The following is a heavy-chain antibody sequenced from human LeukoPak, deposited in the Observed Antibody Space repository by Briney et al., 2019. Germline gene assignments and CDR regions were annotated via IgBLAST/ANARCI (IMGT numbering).Heavy chain of an antibody. D-gene: IGHD1-26*01. CDR1: GGSISSGGYY. Sequence: PSETLSLTCTVSGGSISSGGYYWSWIRQHPGKGLEWIGYIYYSGSTYYNPSLKSRVTISADTSKNQFSLKLSSVTAADTAAYYCARDGRGGYAFDIWGQGKMFTVSS. CDR3: ARDGRGGYAFDI. V-gene: IGHV4-31*03. CDR2: IYYSGST. J-gene: IGHJ3*02.